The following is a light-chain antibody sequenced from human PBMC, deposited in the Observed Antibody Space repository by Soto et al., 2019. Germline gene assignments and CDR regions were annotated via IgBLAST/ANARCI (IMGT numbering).Light chain of an antibody. CDR2: KAS. CDR3: QQYNSYSRT. J-gene: IGKJ1*01. CDR1: QTISSW. V-gene: IGKV1-5*03. Sequence: DIQMTQSPSTLSGSVGDRVTITCRASQTISSWLAWYQQKPGKAPKLLIYKASSLESGVPSRFSGSGSGTEFTLTISSLQPDDGATYYCQQYNSYSRTFGQGTKVDIK.